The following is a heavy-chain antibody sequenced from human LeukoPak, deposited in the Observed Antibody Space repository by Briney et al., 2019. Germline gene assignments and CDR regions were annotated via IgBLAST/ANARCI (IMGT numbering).Heavy chain of an antibody. CDR1: GGSISSYY. D-gene: IGHD2-15*01. CDR2: IYYSGST. Sequence: SETLSLTCTVSGGSISSYYWSWIRQPPGKGLEWLGYIYYSGSTNYNPSLKSRVTISVDTSKNQFSLKLSSVTAADTAVYYCARGSVVVVAATGYFDYWGQGTLVTVSS. V-gene: IGHV4-59*01. CDR3: ARGSVVVVAATGYFDY. J-gene: IGHJ4*02.